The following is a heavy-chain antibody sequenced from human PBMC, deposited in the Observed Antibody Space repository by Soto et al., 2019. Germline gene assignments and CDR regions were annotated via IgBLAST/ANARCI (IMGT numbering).Heavy chain of an antibody. CDR2: INHSGHT. Sequence: QVQLQQWGAGLLKPSETLSLTCAVYGGSFSACYWSWIRQPPGKGLEWIGEINHSGHTNSNPSLKSRVTISEDTSKNQFSLELSSVTAADTAVYYCATGMASAWELVAYWGQGTLVTVSS. J-gene: IGHJ4*02. V-gene: IGHV4-34*01. D-gene: IGHD1-26*01. CDR1: GGSFSACY. CDR3: ATGMASAWELVAY.